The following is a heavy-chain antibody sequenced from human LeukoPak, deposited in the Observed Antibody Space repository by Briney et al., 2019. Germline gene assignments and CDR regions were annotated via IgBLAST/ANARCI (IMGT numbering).Heavy chain of an antibody. CDR3: ARYSSGWYGYYFDY. Sequence: ASVEVSCKASGYTFTSYGISWVRQAPGQGLEWMGWISAYNGNTNYAQKLQGRVTMTTDTSTSTAYMELRSLRSDDTAVYYCARYSSGWYGYYFDYWGQGTLVTVSS. CDR2: ISAYNGNT. D-gene: IGHD6-19*01. J-gene: IGHJ4*02. V-gene: IGHV1-18*04. CDR1: GYTFTSYG.